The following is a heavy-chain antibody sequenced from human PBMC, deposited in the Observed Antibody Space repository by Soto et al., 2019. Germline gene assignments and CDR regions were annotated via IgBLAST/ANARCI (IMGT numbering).Heavy chain of an antibody. V-gene: IGHV4-59*01. J-gene: IGHJ6*03. CDR3: ARQLELRTYYYYYYYMDV. CDR1: GGSISSYY. Sequence: SETLSLTCTVSGGSISSYYLSWIRQPPGKGLEWIGYIYYSGSTNYNPSLKSRVTISVDTSKNQFSLKLSSVTAADTAVYYCARQLELRTYYYYYYYMDVWGKGTTVTVSS. D-gene: IGHD1-7*01. CDR2: IYYSGST.